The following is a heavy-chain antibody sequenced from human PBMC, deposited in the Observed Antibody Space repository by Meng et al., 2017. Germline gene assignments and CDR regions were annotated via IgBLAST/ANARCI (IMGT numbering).Heavy chain of an antibody. CDR1: GFTFSSYS. V-gene: IGHV3-21*04. CDR3: AKEGWLDDY. D-gene: IGHD6-19*01. CDR2: ISSSSSYI. J-gene: IGHJ4*02. Sequence: EVQLVESGGGLVKPGGSLRLSCAASGFTFSSYSMNWVRQAPGKGLEWVSSISSSSSYIYYADSVKGRFTISRDNSKNTLYLQMNSLRAEDTAVYYCAKEGWLDDYWGQGTLVTVSS.